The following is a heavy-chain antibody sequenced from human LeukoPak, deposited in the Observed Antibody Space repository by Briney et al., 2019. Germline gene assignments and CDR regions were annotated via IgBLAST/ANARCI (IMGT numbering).Heavy chain of an antibody. Sequence: VASVKVSCKASGGTFSSYAISWVRQAPGQGLEWMGRIIPILGIANYAQKFQGGVTITADKSTSTAYMELSSLRSEDTAVYYCAREKYYDSSGYLRYFDYWGQGTLVTVSS. D-gene: IGHD3-22*01. V-gene: IGHV1-69*04. J-gene: IGHJ4*02. CDR3: AREKYYDSSGYLRYFDY. CDR1: GGTFSSYA. CDR2: IIPILGIA.